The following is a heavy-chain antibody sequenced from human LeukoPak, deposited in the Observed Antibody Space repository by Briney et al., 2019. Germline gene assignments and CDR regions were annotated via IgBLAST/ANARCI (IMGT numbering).Heavy chain of an antibody. Sequence: GESLKISCKAYEYTFTRYWIGWVRQMPGKGLEWMGIIYPGDSDTRYSPSFQGQVTISADKSISTAYLQWSSLKASDTAMYYCARRLWAYIAVAGRKEDAFDIWGQGTMVTVSS. CDR2: IYPGDSDT. V-gene: IGHV5-51*01. CDR3: ARRLWAYIAVAGRKEDAFDI. J-gene: IGHJ3*02. CDR1: EYTFTRYW. D-gene: IGHD6-19*01.